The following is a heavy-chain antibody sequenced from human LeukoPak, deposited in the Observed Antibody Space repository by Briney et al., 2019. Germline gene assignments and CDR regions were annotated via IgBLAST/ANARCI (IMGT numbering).Heavy chain of an antibody. D-gene: IGHD6-13*01. J-gene: IGHJ4*02. CDR1: RFTFSIYS. Sequence: GGSLRLSCAASRFTFSIYSMNWVRQAPGKGLEWVSSISSDSTYIYYADSVKGRFTISRDNAKNSLFLQMNSLRAEDTALYYCARDFSRVSEYWGQGTLVTVSS. V-gene: IGHV3-21*01. CDR2: ISSDSTYI. CDR3: ARDFSRVSEY.